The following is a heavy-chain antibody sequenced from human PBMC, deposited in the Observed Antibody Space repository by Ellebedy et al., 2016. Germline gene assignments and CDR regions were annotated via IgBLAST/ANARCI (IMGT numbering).Heavy chain of an antibody. V-gene: IGHV1-46*04. CDR3: ASSVTGTWGAFDI. J-gene: IGHJ3*02. CDR1: GYTFTSYY. Sequence: ASVKASCKASGYTFTSYYMHWVRQAPGQGLEWMGIINPSSGSTTYAHKLQGRVAMTRDTSTSTVYMELGSLRSEDTAVYYCASSVTGTWGAFDIWGQGTMVTVSS. D-gene: IGHD6-19*01. CDR2: INPSSGST.